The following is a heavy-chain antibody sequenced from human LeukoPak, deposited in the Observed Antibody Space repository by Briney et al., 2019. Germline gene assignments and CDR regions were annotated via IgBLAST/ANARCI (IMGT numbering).Heavy chain of an antibody. CDR3: ARHSVRKAFYY. V-gene: IGHV5-51*01. Sequence: GESLKISCHGSGYNFANSWIGWVRQMPGKGLECLGLIYPDDSDIRYSPSFQGHVTISADKSTITAYLQWVSLKDSDTAMYYCARHSVRKAFYYWGQGTLVTVSS. CDR2: IYPDDSDI. J-gene: IGHJ4*02. CDR1: GYNFANSW. D-gene: IGHD3-10*01.